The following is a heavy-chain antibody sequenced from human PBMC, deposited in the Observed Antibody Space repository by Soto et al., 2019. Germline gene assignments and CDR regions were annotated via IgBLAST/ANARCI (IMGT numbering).Heavy chain of an antibody. CDR2: ISSSSSTI. CDR3: ARDDRITMVRGVTPYYFDY. Sequence: GGSLRLSCAASGFTFTSYAMSWIRQAPGKGLEWVSYISSSSSTIYYADSVKGRFTISRDNAKNSLYLQMNSLRDEDTAVYYCARDDRITMVRGVTPYYFDYWGQGTLVTVSS. D-gene: IGHD3-10*01. CDR1: GFTFTSYA. V-gene: IGHV3-48*02. J-gene: IGHJ4*02.